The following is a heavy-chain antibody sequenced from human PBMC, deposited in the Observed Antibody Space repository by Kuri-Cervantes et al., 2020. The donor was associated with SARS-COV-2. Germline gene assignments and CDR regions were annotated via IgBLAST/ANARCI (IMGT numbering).Heavy chain of an antibody. V-gene: IGHV3-21*01. Sequence: GESLKISWAASGFTFSSYSMNWVRQAPGKGLEWVSSISSSSSYIYYADSVKGRFAISRDNAQNSLYLQMNSLRAEDTAVYYCARGGLGGQLVDGMDVWGQWTKVTVSS. D-gene: IGHD6-6*01. CDR2: ISSSSSYI. CDR3: ARGGLGGQLVDGMDV. J-gene: IGHJ6*02. CDR1: GFTFSSYS.